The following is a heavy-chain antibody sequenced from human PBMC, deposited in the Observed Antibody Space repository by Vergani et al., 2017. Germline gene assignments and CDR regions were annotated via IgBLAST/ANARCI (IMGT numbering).Heavy chain of an antibody. Sequence: QVQLQESGPGLVKPSETLSLTCTVSGYSISSGYYWGWIRQPPGKGLEWIGSIYHSGSTYYNPSLKSRVTISVDTSKNQFSLKLSSVTAADTAVYYCARHLGGPPLREHREYNWFDPWGQGTLVTVSS. CDR1: GYSISSGYY. CDR2: IYHSGST. J-gene: IGHJ5*02. V-gene: IGHV4-38-2*02. CDR3: ARHLGGPPLREHREYNWFDP. D-gene: IGHD1/OR15-1a*01.